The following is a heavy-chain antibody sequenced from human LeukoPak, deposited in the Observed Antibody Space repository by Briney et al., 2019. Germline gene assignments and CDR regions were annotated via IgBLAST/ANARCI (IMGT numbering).Heavy chain of an antibody. CDR2: IYYSGST. CDR3: AGGSDRELYYFDY. D-gene: IGHD3-10*01. V-gene: IGHV4-59*01. Sequence: SETLSLTCTVSGGSISGYYWSWIRQPPGKGLEWVGEIYYSGSTNYNPSPKSRVTISVATSKNQFPLKLSSVAAADTAVYYCAGGSDRELYYFDYWGQGTLVTVSS. CDR1: GGSISGYY. J-gene: IGHJ4*02.